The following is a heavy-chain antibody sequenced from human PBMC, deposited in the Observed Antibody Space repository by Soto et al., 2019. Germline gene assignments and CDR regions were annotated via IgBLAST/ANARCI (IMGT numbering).Heavy chain of an antibody. CDR3: ARHSERVLLP. Sequence: QLQLQESGPGLVKPSETLSLTCTVSGGSISSSSYYWGWIRQPPGKGLEWIGSIYYSGSTYYNPSLKSRVTRSLDTSMIQLSLQLRSVTAADTAGSYCARHSERVLLPRRRGTLVTASS. CDR2: IYYSGST. CDR1: GGSISSSSYY. J-gene: IGHJ5*02. V-gene: IGHV4-39*01. D-gene: IGHD2-15*01.